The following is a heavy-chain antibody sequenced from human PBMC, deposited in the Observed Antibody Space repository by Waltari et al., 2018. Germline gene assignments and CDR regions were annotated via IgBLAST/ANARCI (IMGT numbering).Heavy chain of an antibody. D-gene: IGHD6-19*01. CDR2: IGGHNGDT. CDR1: GYSFSSYG. J-gene: IGHJ4*02. Sequence: QVQLVQSGIEIKESGASVKVACKTSGYSFSSYGITWVRQAPGQGLGWMGWIGGHNGDTNYAQNFQGRVTMTTDTSTTTAYMELRNLRSDDTAVYYCARSAGLVGGWLYFDNWGQGTLVTVSS. V-gene: IGHV1-18*01. CDR3: ARSAGLVGGWLYFDN.